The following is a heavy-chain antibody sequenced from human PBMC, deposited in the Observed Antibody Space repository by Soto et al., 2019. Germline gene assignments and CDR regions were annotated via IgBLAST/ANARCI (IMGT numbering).Heavy chain of an antibody. V-gene: IGHV3-15*07. J-gene: IGHJ6*02. CDR1: GFTFSNSW. Sequence: GGSLRLSCAASGFTFSNSWMNWVRQAPGKGLEWVGRIKSKTDGGTTDYAAPVKGRFTISRDDSKNTLYLQMNSLKTEDTAVYYCTTLSITIFGVVLMDVWGQGTTVTVSS. CDR2: IKSKTDGGTT. D-gene: IGHD3-3*01. CDR3: TTLSITIFGVVLMDV.